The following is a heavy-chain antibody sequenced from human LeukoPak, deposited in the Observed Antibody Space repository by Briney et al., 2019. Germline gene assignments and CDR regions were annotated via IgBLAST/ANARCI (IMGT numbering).Heavy chain of an antibody. CDR2: ISSSSSYI. CDR3: AKDLEVGGYSYGMPNS. V-gene: IGHV3-21*04. CDR1: GFTFSSYS. D-gene: IGHD5-18*01. Sequence: GGSLRLSCAASGFTFSSYSMNWVRQAPGKGLEWVSSISSSSSYIYYADSVKGRFTISRDNSKNTLYLQMNSLRAEVTAVYYCAKDLEVGGYSYGMPNSWGQGTLVTVSS. J-gene: IGHJ4*02.